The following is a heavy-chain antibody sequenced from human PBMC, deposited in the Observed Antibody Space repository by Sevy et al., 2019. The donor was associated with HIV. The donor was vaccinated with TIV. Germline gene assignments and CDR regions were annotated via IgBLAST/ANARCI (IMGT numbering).Heavy chain of an antibody. J-gene: IGHJ2*01. V-gene: IGHV4-39*01. CDR1: GGSISSSSYY. CDR3: ATPLPSGWYEGTGGYFDL. Sequence: SETLSLTCTISGGSISSSSYYWGWIRQPPGKGLEWMGSLYSTGATSYNPSLESRVTVSPDTSRNRFYLKLDSVSAADTAVYYCATPLPSGWYEGTGGYFDLWGRGTLVTVSS. D-gene: IGHD6-19*01. CDR2: LYSTGAT.